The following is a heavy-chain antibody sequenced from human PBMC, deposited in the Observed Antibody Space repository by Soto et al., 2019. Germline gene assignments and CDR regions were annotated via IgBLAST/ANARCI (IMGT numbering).Heavy chain of an antibody. CDR1: GFTFSNFW. J-gene: IGHJ4*02. CDR3: VRTSLVVAVATREDF. CDR2: IDSDGSRI. V-gene: IGHV3-74*01. D-gene: IGHD2-15*01. Sequence: GGSLRLSXAASGFTFSNFWMHWVRQAPGKGLVWVSRIDSDGSRITYADFVKGRFTISRDNAKNTVYLHMNSLTAEDTAVYYCVRTSLVVAVATREDFWGQGTLVTVSS.